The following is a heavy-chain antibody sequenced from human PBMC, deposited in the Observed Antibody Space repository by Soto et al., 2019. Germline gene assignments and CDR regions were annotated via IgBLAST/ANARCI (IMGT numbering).Heavy chain of an antibody. CDR2: ISSSSSYI. Sequence: LRLSCAASGFTFSSYSMNWVRQAPGKGLEWVSSISSSSSYIYYADSVKGRFTISRDNAKNSLYLQMNSLRAEDTAVYYCAREPSTSWNYYYGMDVWGQGTTVTVSS. D-gene: IGHD2-2*01. V-gene: IGHV3-21*01. J-gene: IGHJ6*02. CDR1: GFTFSSYS. CDR3: AREPSTSWNYYYGMDV.